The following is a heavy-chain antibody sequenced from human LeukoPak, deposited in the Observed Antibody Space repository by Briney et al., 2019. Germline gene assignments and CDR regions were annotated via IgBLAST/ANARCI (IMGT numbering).Heavy chain of an antibody. J-gene: IGHJ6*03. V-gene: IGHV4-39*07. Sequence: SETLSLTCTVSGGSISSSSYYWGWIRQPPGKGLEWIGSIYHSGSTYYNPSLKSRVTISVDTSKNQFSLKLSSVTAADTAVYYCARDVTMDVWGKGTTVTVSS. CDR1: GGSISSSSYY. CDR2: IYHSGST. D-gene: IGHD4-11*01. CDR3: ARDVTMDV.